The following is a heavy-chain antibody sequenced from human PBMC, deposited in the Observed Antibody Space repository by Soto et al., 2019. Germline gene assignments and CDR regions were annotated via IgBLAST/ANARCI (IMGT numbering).Heavy chain of an antibody. CDR2: IYYSGSA. Sequence: SEALSLTCTVSGGSISSGAYCWSWIRQHPGKGLEWLGYIYYSGSAYYNPSLKSRVTISVDTSKNQFSLKLSSVTAADTAVYYCARDTRYYYGSGSYLAYYFDYWGQGTLVTVS. CDR3: ARDTRYYYGSGSYLAYYFDY. CDR1: GGSISSGAYC. J-gene: IGHJ4*02. V-gene: IGHV4-31*03. D-gene: IGHD3-10*01.